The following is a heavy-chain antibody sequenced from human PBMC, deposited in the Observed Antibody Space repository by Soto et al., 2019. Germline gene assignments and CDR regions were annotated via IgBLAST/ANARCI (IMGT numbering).Heavy chain of an antibody. D-gene: IGHD2-15*01. Sequence: QVQLQESGPGLVKPSETLSLTCTVSGGSISSYYWSWIRQPPGKGLEWIGYIYYSGSTNYNPSLKSRVTISVDTSKHQFSLKLSSVTAADTAVYYCARDLVECSGGSCYPQNWFDPWGQGTLVTVSS. J-gene: IGHJ5*02. CDR3: ARDLVECSGGSCYPQNWFDP. CDR1: GGSISSYY. CDR2: IYYSGST. V-gene: IGHV4-59*01.